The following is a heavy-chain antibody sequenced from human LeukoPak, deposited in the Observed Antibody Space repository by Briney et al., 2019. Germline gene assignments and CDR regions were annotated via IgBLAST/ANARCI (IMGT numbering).Heavy chain of an antibody. CDR2: MNHSGST. V-gene: IGHV4-34*01. J-gene: IGHJ6*03. Sequence: SETLSLTCAVYGGSFSRYYWSWIRQPPGKGPEWIGEMNHSGSTNYNPSLKSRVTISVDTSKNQFSLKLSSVTAADTAVYYCSRARAATSFTMFGLVKYYMDVWGKGTTVTVSS. CDR1: GGSFSRYY. D-gene: IGHD3-3*01. CDR3: SRARAATSFTMFGLVKYYMDV.